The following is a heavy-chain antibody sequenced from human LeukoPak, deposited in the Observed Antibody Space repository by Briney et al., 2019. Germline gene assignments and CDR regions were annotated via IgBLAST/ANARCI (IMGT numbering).Heavy chain of an antibody. Sequence: PSETLSLTCAVYGGSFSGYYWSWIRQPPGKGLEWIGSIYYSGTTYYRPSLKSRVTISVDTSKNQFSLKLTSVTAADTAVYYCAREVASSVHYWGQGTLVTVSS. J-gene: IGHJ4*02. CDR2: IYYSGTT. V-gene: IGHV4-34*01. CDR1: GGSFSGYY. CDR3: AREVASSVHY. D-gene: IGHD3-10*01.